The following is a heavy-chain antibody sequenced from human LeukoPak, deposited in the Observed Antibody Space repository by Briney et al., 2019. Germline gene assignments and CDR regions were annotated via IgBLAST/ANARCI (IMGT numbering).Heavy chain of an antibody. V-gene: IGHV3-33*01. CDR2: ISFDGSNK. D-gene: IGHD3-16*02. CDR1: GFTFSSYD. J-gene: IGHJ4*02. CDR3: ARDIESGYFDY. Sequence: GGSLRLSCAASGFTFSSYDMHWVRQAPGKGLEWVAVISFDGSNKYCADSVKGRFTISRDDSKNTLYLQLNSLRAEDTAVYYCARDIESGYFDYWGQGTLVTVSS.